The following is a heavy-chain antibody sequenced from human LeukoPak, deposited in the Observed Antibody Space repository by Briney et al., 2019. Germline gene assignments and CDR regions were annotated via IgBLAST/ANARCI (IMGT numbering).Heavy chain of an antibody. V-gene: IGHV1-69*05. CDR2: IIPIFGTA. Sequence: AASVKVSCKASGGTFSSYAISWVRQAPGQGLEWMGGIIPIFGTANYAQKFQGRVTITTDESTSTAYMELSSLRSEDTAVYYCARGVRLNTLGRPSYYFDYWGQGTLVTVSS. CDR3: ARGVRLNTLGRPSYYFDY. D-gene: IGHD1-26*01. CDR1: GGTFSSYA. J-gene: IGHJ4*02.